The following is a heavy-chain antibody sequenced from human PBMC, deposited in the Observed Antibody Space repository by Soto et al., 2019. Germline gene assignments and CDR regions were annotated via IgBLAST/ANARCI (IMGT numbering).Heavy chain of an antibody. V-gene: IGHV4-59*08. CDR1: GGSISSYY. J-gene: IGHJ2*01. D-gene: IGHD3-16*01. CDR2: IYYSGST. Sequence: QVQLQESGPGLVKPSETLSLTCTVSGGSISSYYWSWIRQPPGKGLEWIGYIYYSGSTNYNPSPKSRVTISLDTSKNQFSLKLSSVTAADTAVYYCARGRGGYFALWGRGTLVTVSS. CDR3: ARGRGGYFAL.